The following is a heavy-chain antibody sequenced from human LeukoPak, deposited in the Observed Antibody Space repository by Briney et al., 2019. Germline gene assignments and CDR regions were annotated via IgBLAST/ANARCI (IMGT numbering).Heavy chain of an antibody. CDR1: GGTFSYYS. D-gene: IGHD3-22*01. J-gene: IGHJ4*02. V-gene: IGHV1-69*13. CDR3: ATRGIYDSSGYYPL. CDR2: ITPIFNTT. Sequence: GASVKVSCKASGGTFSYYSFSWVRQTPGQGLEWMGGITPIFNTTKSAQKFRGRVTFTADESTSTAYMELSSLTSEDAAVYYCATRGIYDSSGYYPLWGQGTLVTVSS.